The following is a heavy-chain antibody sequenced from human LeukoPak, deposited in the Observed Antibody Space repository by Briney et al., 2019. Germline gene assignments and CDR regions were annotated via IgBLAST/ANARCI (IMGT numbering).Heavy chain of an antibody. CDR2: INRSGST. Sequence: SETLSLTCTVYGGSFSDYYCSWFRQSPGKGLEWIGEINRSGSTNYNPSLKSRVTISVDTSKKQFSLKLSFVTAADTAVYYCAHSSAYQQHWGQGTLVTVSS. CDR3: AHSSAYQQH. CDR1: GGSFSDYY. J-gene: IGHJ1*01. V-gene: IGHV4-34*01. D-gene: IGHD3-22*01.